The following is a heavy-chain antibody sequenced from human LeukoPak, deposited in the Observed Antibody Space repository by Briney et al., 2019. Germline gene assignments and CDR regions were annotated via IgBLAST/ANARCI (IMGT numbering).Heavy chain of an antibody. Sequence: GGSLRLSCAASGFTVSSNYMSWVRQAPGKGLEWVSVIYSGGSTYYADSVKGRFTISRDNAKNSLYLQMNSLRAADTAVYYCAREARGYSYGARYDIDYWGQGTLVTVSS. CDR1: GFTVSSNY. CDR3: AREARGYSYGARYDIDY. J-gene: IGHJ4*02. D-gene: IGHD5-18*01. V-gene: IGHV3-53*01. CDR2: IYSGGST.